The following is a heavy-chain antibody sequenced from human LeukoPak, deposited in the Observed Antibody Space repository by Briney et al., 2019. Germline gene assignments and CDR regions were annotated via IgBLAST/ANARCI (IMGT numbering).Heavy chain of an antibody. CDR2: ISGGGATT. J-gene: IGHJ4*02. CDR1: GFAFRDDA. V-gene: IGHV3-23*01. D-gene: IGHD3-22*01. Sequence: HPGGSLRLSCAASGFAFRDDAMSWVRQAPGKGLEWVSVISGGGATTHYTDSVKGRFTISRDNYKNTVSLKMNSLRAEDTAVYYCTTDYHDSSGDYTFDHWGQGTQVTVSS. CDR3: TTDYHDSSGDYTFDH.